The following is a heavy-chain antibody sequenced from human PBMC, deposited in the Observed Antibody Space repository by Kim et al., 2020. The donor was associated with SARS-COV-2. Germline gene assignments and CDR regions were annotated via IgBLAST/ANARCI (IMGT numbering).Heavy chain of an antibody. Sequence: GGSLRLSCAASGFTFGRYWVSWVRQAPGKGLEWVANIKRDESEKYYLDSVRGRFTISRDNAKTSLYLQMNSLRAEDTAVYYCARDGLPYYVASGAYYFD. J-gene: IGHJ4*01. D-gene: IGHD3-10*01. V-gene: IGHV3-7*03. CDR2: IKRDESEK. CDR1: GFTFGRYW. CDR3: ARDGLPYYVASGAYYFD.